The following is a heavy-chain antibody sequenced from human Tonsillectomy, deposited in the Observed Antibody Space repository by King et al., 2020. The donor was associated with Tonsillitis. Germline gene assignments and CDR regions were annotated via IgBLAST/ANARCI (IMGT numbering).Heavy chain of an antibody. J-gene: IGHJ4*02. CDR1: VGTFTSYV. V-gene: IGHV1-69*04. D-gene: IGHD1-26*01. CDR3: TRSVVGATRDGYYFDF. CDR2: IIPVLGKA. Sequence: QLVQSGAEVKNPGSSVMVSCKASVGTFTSYVISWVRQAPGQGPEWMGKIIPVLGKATYAQKFQGRVTITADTSTSTVYMELNSLGSGDTAVYYCTRSVVGATRDGYYFDFWGQGTLVTVSS.